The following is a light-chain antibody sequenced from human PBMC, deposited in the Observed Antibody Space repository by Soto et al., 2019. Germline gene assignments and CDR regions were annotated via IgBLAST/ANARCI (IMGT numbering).Light chain of an antibody. CDR2: GNN. CDR3: QSYDSSLGGYV. V-gene: IGLV1-40*01. J-gene: IGLJ1*01. CDR1: STNIGAAYN. Sequence: QSVLTQPPSVSGAAGQRFTISCTGSSTNIGAAYNVDWYQQLPGTAPKLLIYGNNNRPSGVPARFSGSKSGTSASLAIAGLQAEDEGDYYCQSYDSSLGGYVFGTGTKVTVL.